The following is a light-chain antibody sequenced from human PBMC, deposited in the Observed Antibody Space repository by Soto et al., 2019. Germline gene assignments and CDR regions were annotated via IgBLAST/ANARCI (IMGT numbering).Light chain of an antibody. Sequence: DVVMTQSPLSLPVTLGQPASISCRSSQSLVSSNGNTFLIWFQQRPGQSPRRLIYKVSNRDAAVPDRFTGSVSGTDFTLKISRLEAEDVGVYYCMQATHWPWTFGQGTKVEIK. CDR3: MQATHWPWT. J-gene: IGKJ1*01. CDR1: QSLVSSNGNTF. V-gene: IGKV2-30*01. CDR2: KVS.